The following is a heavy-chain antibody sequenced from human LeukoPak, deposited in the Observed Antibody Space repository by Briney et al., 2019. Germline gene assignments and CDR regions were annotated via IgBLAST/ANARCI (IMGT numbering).Heavy chain of an antibody. J-gene: IGHJ4*02. V-gene: IGHV4-30-2*01. CDR2: IYHSGST. D-gene: IGHD4-11*01. CDR3: ARGDYIFDY. Sequence: SQTLSLTCAVFGGSISSGGYSWSWIRQPPGKGLEWIGYIYHSGSTYYNPSLKSRVTISVDRSKNQFSLKLSSVTAADTAVYYCARGDYIFDYWGQGTLVTVSS. CDR1: GGSISSGGYS.